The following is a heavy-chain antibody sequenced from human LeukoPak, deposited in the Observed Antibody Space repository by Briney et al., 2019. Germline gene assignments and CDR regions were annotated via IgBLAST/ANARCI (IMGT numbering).Heavy chain of an antibody. J-gene: IGHJ4*02. CDR1: GFTFSSYW. V-gene: IGHV3-7*01. Sequence: GGSLRLSCAASGFTFSSYWMSWVRQAPGKGLEWVANIKQDGSEKYYVDSVKGRFTISRDNAKNSLYLQMNSLRAEDTAVYYCATSLWFGELLPNYWGQGTLVTVSS. D-gene: IGHD3-10*01. CDR3: ATSLWFGELLPNY. CDR2: IKQDGSEK.